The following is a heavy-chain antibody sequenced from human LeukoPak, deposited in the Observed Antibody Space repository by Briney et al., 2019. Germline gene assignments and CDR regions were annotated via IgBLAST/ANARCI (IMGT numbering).Heavy chain of an antibody. J-gene: IGHJ6*02. D-gene: IGHD4-17*01. Sequence: GRSLRLSCAASGFTFDDYAMHWVRQAPGKGLEWVSGISWNSGSIGYADSVKGRFTISRDNAKNSLYLQMNSLRAEDTALYYCARGSGGDYRDYYYYGMDVWGQGTTVTVFS. CDR1: GFTFDDYA. CDR3: ARGSGGDYRDYYYYGMDV. CDR2: ISWNSGSI. V-gene: IGHV3-9*01.